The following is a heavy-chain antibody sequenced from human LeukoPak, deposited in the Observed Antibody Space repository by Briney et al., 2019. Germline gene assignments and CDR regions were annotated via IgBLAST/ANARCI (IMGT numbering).Heavy chain of an antibody. CDR1: GGSFSGYY. J-gene: IGHJ4*02. V-gene: IGHV4-34*01. CDR2: INHSGST. Sequence: PSETLSLTCAVYGGSFSGYYWSWIRQPPGKGLEWIGEINHSGSTNYNPSLKSRVTISVDTSKNQFSLKLSSVTAADTAVYYCARDRKGQNYYDSSGYLYWGQGTLVTVSS. CDR3: ARDRKGQNYYDSSGYLY. D-gene: IGHD3-22*01.